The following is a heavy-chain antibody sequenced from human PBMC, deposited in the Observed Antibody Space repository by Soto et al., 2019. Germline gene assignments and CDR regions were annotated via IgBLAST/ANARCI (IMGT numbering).Heavy chain of an antibody. Sequence: QVQLVQSGAEEKKPGASVKVSCKASGYTFTSYAMHWVRQAPGQRREWMGWINAGNGNTKYSPKFQGRVTITRDTSESTAYMELSSLRSEDTAVYYCARDVAAADYWGQGTLVTVSS. CDR1: GYTFTSYA. CDR2: INAGNGNT. J-gene: IGHJ4*02. V-gene: IGHV1-3*05. D-gene: IGHD2-15*01. CDR3: ARDVAAADY.